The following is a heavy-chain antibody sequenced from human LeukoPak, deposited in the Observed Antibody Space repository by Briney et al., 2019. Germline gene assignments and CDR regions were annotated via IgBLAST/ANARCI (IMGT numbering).Heavy chain of an antibody. V-gene: IGHV3-30*02. CDR1: GFTFSSYG. J-gene: IGHJ3*02. Sequence: GGSLRLSCAASGFTFSSYGMHWVRQAPGKGLEWVAFIRYDGSNKYYAESVKGRLTISRDTSKSTLYLQMNSLRVEDTAVYYCAKESSSGWHDAFDIWGQGTMVTVSS. D-gene: IGHD6-19*01. CDR3: AKESSSGWHDAFDI. CDR2: IRYDGSNK.